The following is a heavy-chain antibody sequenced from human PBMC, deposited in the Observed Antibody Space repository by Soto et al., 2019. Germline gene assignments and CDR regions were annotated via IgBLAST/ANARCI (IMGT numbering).Heavy chain of an antibody. Sequence: GESLKISCKGSGYSFAVYWITWVRQKPGKGLEWMGRIDPSDSQTYYSPSFRGHVTISVTKSITTVFLQWSSLRASDTAMYYCARQIYDSDTGPNFQYYFDSWGQGTPVTVSS. D-gene: IGHD3-22*01. CDR3: ARQIYDSDTGPNFQYYFDS. CDR2: IDPSDSQT. CDR1: GYSFAVYW. J-gene: IGHJ4*02. V-gene: IGHV5-10-1*01.